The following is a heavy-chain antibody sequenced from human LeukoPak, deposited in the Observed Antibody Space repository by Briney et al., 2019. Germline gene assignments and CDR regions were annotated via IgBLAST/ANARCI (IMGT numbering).Heavy chain of an antibody. CDR2: ISSSSGSNK. CDR1: GFTFGDYY. CDR3: VRPSNPPY. J-gene: IGHJ4*02. V-gene: IGHV3-11*01. Sequence: GGSLRLSCAASGFTFGDYYMSWIRQAPGKGLEWISYISSSSGSNKYYSQSAKGRFTISRDNDKNSLFLQMNSLTAEDTAVYYCVRPSNPPYWGQGALVIVPS.